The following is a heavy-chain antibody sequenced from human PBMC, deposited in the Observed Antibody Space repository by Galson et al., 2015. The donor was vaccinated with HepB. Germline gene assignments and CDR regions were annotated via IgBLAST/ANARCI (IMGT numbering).Heavy chain of an antibody. J-gene: IGHJ4*02. D-gene: IGHD6-19*01. V-gene: IGHV2-5*02. Sequence: PALVKPTQTLTLTCTFSGFSLNISGMGVGWIRQPPGKALEWLALVYWDDNKRYSPSLKSRLTITKDTSKNQVVLTMTNVDPVDTATYYCSHPIPYSSGWGYWGQGTLVTVSS. CDR2: VYWDDNK. CDR3: SHPIPYSSGWGY. CDR1: GFSLNISGMG.